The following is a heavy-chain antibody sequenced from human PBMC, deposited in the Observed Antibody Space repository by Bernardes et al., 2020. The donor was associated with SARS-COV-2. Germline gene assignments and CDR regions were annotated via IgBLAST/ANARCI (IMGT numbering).Heavy chain of an antibody. V-gene: IGHV3-48*03. J-gene: IGHJ6*02. D-gene: IGHD6-6*01. Sequence: GGSLRLSCAASGFTFSSYEMNWVRQAPGKGLEWVSYISSSGSTIYYADSVKGRFTISRDNAKNSLYLQMNSLRAEDTAVYYCARRTIQYSSSSGYYYYGMDVWGQGTTVTVSS. CDR1: GFTFSSYE. CDR3: ARRTIQYSSSSGYYYYGMDV. CDR2: ISSSGSTI.